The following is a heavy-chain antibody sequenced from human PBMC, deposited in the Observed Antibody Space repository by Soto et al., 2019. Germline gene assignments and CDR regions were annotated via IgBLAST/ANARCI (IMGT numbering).Heavy chain of an antibody. J-gene: IGHJ5*02. Sequence: QVQLVQSGAEVKKPGASVKVSCKASGYTLTIYGISWVRQAPGQGIERMGWISAYNGNTNYAQKLQGRATMTTDTSTSTAYMELRSLRSDDTAVYYCGRDWGAGAIFGVVFPYGDFDPWGQGTLVTVSS. CDR3: GRDWGAGAIFGVVFPYGDFDP. V-gene: IGHV1-18*01. CDR1: GYTLTIYG. D-gene: IGHD3-3*01. CDR2: ISAYNGNT.